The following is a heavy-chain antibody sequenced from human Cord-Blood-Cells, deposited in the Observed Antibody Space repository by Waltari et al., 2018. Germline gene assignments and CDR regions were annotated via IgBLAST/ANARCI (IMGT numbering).Heavy chain of an antibody. D-gene: IGHD5-12*01. Sequence: EVQLVESGGGLVQPGGSLKPSCVASGFTFSGSSMPWVRQASGKGREWVGRIIRKANSYATAYAASVKGRFTISRDDSKNTAYLQMNSLKTEDTAVYYCTHIVATIDYWGQGTLVTVSS. CDR2: IIRKANSYAT. CDR1: GFTFSGSS. V-gene: IGHV3-73*02. J-gene: IGHJ4*02. CDR3: THIVATIDY.